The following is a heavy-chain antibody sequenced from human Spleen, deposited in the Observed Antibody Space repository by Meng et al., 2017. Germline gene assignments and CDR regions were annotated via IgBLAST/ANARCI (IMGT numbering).Heavy chain of an antibody. Sequence: ASVKVSCKASGYTFTSYGISWVRQATGQGLEWMGWMNPNSGNTGYAQKFQGRVTMTRNTSISTAYMELSSLRSEDTAVYYCASTMVKYYYYGMDVWGQGTTVTVSS. CDR2: MNPNSGNT. D-gene: IGHD3-10*01. J-gene: IGHJ6*02. CDR1: GYTFTSYG. CDR3: ASTMVKYYYYGMDV. V-gene: IGHV1-8*02.